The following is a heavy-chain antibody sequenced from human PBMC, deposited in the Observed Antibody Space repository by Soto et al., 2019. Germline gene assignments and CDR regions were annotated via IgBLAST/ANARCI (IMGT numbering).Heavy chain of an antibody. V-gene: IGHV1-69*02. J-gene: IGHJ6*02. Sequence: QVQLVQSGAEVKKPGSSVKVSCKASGGTFSSYTISWVRQAPGHGLEWMGRIIPFLDIANYARKFQDRVTCTTDTSPSNAYMELSGLRSEDTAVYYCARGRDYDVLTGYKPDYFYGMAVWGQGTTVTVSS. CDR2: IIPFLDIA. D-gene: IGHD3-9*01. CDR3: ARGRDYDVLTGYKPDYFYGMAV. CDR1: GGTFSSYT.